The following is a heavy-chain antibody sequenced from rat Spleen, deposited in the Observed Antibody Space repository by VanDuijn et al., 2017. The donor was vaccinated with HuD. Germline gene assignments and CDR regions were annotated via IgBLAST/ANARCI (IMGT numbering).Heavy chain of an antibody. J-gene: IGHJ2*01. Sequence: EVQLVESGGDLVQPGRSMKLSCAASGFTFSNYDMAWVRQAPTKGLEWVASISYDGSSTYYRDSVKGRFTISRDNAKSTLYLQMDSLRSEDTATYYCARGYTLDYWGQGVMVTVSS. CDR1: GFTFSNYD. D-gene: IGHD1-11*01. CDR2: ISYDGSST. V-gene: IGHV5-25*01. CDR3: ARGYTLDY.